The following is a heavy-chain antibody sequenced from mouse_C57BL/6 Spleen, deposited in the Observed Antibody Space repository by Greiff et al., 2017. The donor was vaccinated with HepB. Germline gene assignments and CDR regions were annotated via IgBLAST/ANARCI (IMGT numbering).Heavy chain of an antibody. Sequence: VQLKESGPGLVKPSQSLSLTCSVTGYSITSGYYWNWIRQFPGNKLEWMGYISYDGSNNYNPSLKNRISITRDTSKNQFFLKLNSVTTEDTATYYCAREQLRGYAMDYWGQGTSVTVSS. CDR3: AREQLRGYAMDY. CDR1: GYSITSGYY. CDR2: ISYDGSN. D-gene: IGHD3-2*02. V-gene: IGHV3-6*01. J-gene: IGHJ4*01.